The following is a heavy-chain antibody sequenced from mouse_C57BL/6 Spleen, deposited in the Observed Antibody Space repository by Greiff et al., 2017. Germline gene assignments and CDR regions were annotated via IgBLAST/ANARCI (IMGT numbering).Heavy chain of an antibody. CDR2: IDPSDSET. J-gene: IGHJ4*01. CDR1: GYTFTSYW. D-gene: IGHD2-4*01. Sequence: QVHVKQPGAELVRPGSSVKLSCKASGYTFTSYWMHWVKQRPIQGLEWIGNIDPSDSETHYNQKFEDKATLTVDKSSSTAYMQLSSLTSEDSAVDYCARRRVYDYDGAMDYWGQGTSVTVSS. CDR3: ARRRVYDYDGAMDY. V-gene: IGHV1-52*01.